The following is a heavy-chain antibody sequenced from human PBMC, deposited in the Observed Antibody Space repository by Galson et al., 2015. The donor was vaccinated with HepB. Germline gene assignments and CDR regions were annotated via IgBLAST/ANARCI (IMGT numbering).Heavy chain of an antibody. D-gene: IGHD1-26*01. V-gene: IGHV3-33*01. CDR1: GFNFRNHG. J-gene: IGHJ5*02. CDR3: ARQEELARRDWFDP. CDR2: IWFDGSNK. Sequence: SLRLSCAASGFNFRNHGMHWVRQAPGEGLEWVTVIWFDGSNKYYADSVKGRFTVSRDNSKNTLYLQMNSLRAEDTAVYYCARQEELARRDWFDPWGQGTLVTVSS.